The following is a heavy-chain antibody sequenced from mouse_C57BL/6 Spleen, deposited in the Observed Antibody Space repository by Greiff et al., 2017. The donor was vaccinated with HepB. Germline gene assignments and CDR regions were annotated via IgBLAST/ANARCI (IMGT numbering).Heavy chain of an antibody. CDR3: ARNWLYFDY. CDR1: GYTFTSSW. D-gene: IGHD4-1*01. Sequence: QVQLQQPGAELVMPGASVKLSCKASGYTFTSSWMHWVKQRPGQGLEWIGEIDPSDSYTNYNQKFKGKSTLTVDKSSSTAYMQLSSLTSEDSAVYYCARNWLYFDYWGQGTTLTVSS. CDR2: IDPSDSYT. V-gene: IGHV1-69*01. J-gene: IGHJ2*01.